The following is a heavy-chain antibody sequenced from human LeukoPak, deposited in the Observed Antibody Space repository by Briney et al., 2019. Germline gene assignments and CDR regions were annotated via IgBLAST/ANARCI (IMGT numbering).Heavy chain of an antibody. J-gene: IGHJ5*02. V-gene: IGHV5-51*01. D-gene: IGHD2-15*01. CDR1: GYSFTTYW. Sequence: GESLKISCKGSGYSFTTYWIAWVRQMPGKGLEWMGIIYPGDSDTRYSPPFQGQVTISADKSISTAYLQWSSLKASDTAMYYCARQEYCSGGSCYTWFDPWGQGTLVTVSS. CDR3: ARQEYCSGGSCYTWFDP. CDR2: IYPGDSDT.